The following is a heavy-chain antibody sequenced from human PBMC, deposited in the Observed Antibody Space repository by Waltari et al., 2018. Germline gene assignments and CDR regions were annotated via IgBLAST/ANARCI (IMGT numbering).Heavy chain of an antibody. D-gene: IGHD1-26*01. V-gene: IGHV3-48*03. Sequence: EVKLVESGGGLVQPGGSLRLSCAASGFPFRHYELNCVGQAPGKGLEWVSYISSSGKTIDYADSVKGRLTMSRDDAKNSVYLQMHSLRAEDTAVYYCATSIVGSLDYWGQGNLVTVSS. CDR1: GFPFRHYE. CDR3: ATSIVGSLDY. CDR2: ISSSGKTI. J-gene: IGHJ4*02.